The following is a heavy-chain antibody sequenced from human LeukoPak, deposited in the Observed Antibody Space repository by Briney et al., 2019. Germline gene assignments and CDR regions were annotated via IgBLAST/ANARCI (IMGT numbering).Heavy chain of an antibody. J-gene: IGHJ4*02. D-gene: IGHD6-6*01. CDR3: ARPGYSSSLHFDY. Sequence: SEALSLTCTGSGGSISSYYWSWIRQPPGKGREWIGYIYYSGSTHYNPSLKSRVPISVDTPKNQFSLKLSSVTAADTAVYYCARPGYSSSLHFDYWGQGTLVTVSS. CDR2: IYYSGST. CDR1: GGSISSYY. V-gene: IGHV4-59*01.